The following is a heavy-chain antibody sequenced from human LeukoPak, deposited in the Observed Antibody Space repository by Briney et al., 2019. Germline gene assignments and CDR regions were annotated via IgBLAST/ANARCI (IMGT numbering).Heavy chain of an antibody. D-gene: IGHD2-2*01. CDR3: ARVGCSGTSCYEYFQH. V-gene: IGHV1-2*02. Sequence: GASVKVPCKASGYTFTGYYMHWVRQAPGQGLEWMGWINPNSGGTNYAQKFQGRVTMTRDTSISTAYMELSRLRSDDTAVYYCARVGCSGTSCYEYFQHWGQGTLVTVSS. CDR1: GYTFTGYY. CDR2: INPNSGGT. J-gene: IGHJ1*01.